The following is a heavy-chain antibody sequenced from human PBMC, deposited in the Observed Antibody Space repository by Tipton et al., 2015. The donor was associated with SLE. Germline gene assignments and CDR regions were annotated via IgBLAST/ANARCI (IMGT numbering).Heavy chain of an antibody. J-gene: IGHJ1*01. D-gene: IGHD6-13*01. CDR2: MYHSGST. V-gene: IGHV4-38-2*02. CDR1: GYSISSGYY. Sequence: TLSLTCSVSGYSISSGYYWGWIRQSPGKGLEWIGRMYHSGSTHYNPSLRSRVSISVDTSKNQFSLKLSSVTAADTAIYYCARPDLPYSSSWFGYFQYWGQGIVVTVSS. CDR3: ARPDLPYSSSWFGYFQY.